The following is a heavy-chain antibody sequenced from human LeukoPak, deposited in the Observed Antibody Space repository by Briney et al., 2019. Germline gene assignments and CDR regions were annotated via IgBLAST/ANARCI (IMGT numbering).Heavy chain of an antibody. V-gene: IGHV1-69*05. Sequence: ASVKVSCKASGGTFSSYAISWVRQAPGQGLEWMGGIIPIFGTANYAQKFQGGVTITTDESTSTAHMELSSLRSEDTAVYYCARNPLDYYDSSGYYYSFFDYWGQGTLVTVSS. CDR1: GGTFSSYA. J-gene: IGHJ4*02. CDR3: ARNPLDYYDSSGYYYSFFDY. CDR2: IIPIFGTA. D-gene: IGHD3-22*01.